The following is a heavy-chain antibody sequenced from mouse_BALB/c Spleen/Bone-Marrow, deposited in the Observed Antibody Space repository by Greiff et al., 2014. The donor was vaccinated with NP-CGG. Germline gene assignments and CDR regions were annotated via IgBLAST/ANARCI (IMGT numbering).Heavy chain of an antibody. J-gene: IGHJ3*01. CDR1: GYSFTDYY. V-gene: IGHV1-26*01. Sequence: VQLQQSGPELVKPGASVKISCKASGYSFTDYYMHWVKQSHVKSLEWIGRINPYNGATSYNQNFKDKASLTVDKSSRTAYMELHNLTSEDSAVYYCASFGFAYWGQGTLVTVSA. CDR3: ASFGFAY. CDR2: INPYNGAT.